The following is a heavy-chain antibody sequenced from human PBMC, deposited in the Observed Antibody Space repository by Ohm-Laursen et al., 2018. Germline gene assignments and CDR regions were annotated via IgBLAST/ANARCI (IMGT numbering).Heavy chain of an antibody. CDR3: NTAYGSGS. J-gene: IGHJ4*02. D-gene: IGHD3-10*01. V-gene: IGHV3-49*04. CDR1: GFTFGDYA. Sequence: SLRLSCAASGFTFGDYAMSWVRQAPGKGLEWVGFIRSKAYGGTTEYAASVKGRFTISRDDSKSIAYLQMNSVKTEDRAFYFCNTAYGSGSWGQGTLVTVSS. CDR2: IRSKAYGGTT.